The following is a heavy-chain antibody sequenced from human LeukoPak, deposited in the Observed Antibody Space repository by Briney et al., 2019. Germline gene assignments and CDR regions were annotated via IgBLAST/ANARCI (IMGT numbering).Heavy chain of an antibody. CDR3: VMYGDYVDIFDY. Sequence: GESLQISCKGSGYAFTRHWTGWVRQTPGKGLEWMGFIFPGGSDIRYSPSFQGQVTISADRSITTAYLQWSSLKASDTAIYYCVMYGDYVDIFDYWGQGTLVTVSS. V-gene: IGHV5-51*01. CDR2: IFPGGSDI. D-gene: IGHD4-17*01. CDR1: GYAFTRHW. J-gene: IGHJ4*02.